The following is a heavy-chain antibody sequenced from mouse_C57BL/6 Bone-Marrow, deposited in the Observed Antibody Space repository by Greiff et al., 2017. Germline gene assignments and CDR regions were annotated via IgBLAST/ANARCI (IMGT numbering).Heavy chain of an antibody. Sequence: VQLQQSGPVLVKPGASVKMSCKASGYTFTDYYMNWVKQSHGKSLEWIGVINPYNGGTSYNQKFKGKATLTVDKSSSTAYMELNSLTSEDSAVYYCARPRGYWYFDVWGTGTTVTVSS. CDR3: ARPRGYWYFDV. V-gene: IGHV1-19*01. CDR1: GYTFTDYY. CDR2: INPYNGGT. J-gene: IGHJ1*03.